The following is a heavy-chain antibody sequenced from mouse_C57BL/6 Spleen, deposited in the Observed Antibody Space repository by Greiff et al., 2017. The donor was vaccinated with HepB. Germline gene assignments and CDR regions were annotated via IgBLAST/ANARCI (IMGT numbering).Heavy chain of an antibody. V-gene: IGHV3-6*01. CDR1: GYSITSGYY. CDR2: ISYDGSN. Sequence: DVKLVESGPGLVKPSQSLSLTCSVTGYSITSGYYWNWIRQFPGNKLEWMGYISYDGSNNYNPSLKNRISITRDTSKNQFVLKLNSVTTEDTATYYCATELGLFAYWGQGTLVTVSA. J-gene: IGHJ3*01. D-gene: IGHD4-1*01. CDR3: ATELGLFAY.